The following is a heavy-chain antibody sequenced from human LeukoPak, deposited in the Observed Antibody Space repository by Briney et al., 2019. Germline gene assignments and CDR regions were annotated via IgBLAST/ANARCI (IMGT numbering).Heavy chain of an antibody. J-gene: IGHJ6*02. CDR3: ARMRTYYYDSSATLYYGMDV. D-gene: IGHD3-22*01. V-gene: IGHV4-31*03. CDR2: IYYSGST. CDR1: GVSISSGGYY. Sequence: PSETLSLTCTVSGVSISSGGYYWSWIRQHPGKGLEWIGYIYYSGSTYYNPSLKSRVTISVDTSKNQFSLKLSSVTAADTAVYYCARMRTYYYDSSATLYYGMDVWGQGTTVTVSS.